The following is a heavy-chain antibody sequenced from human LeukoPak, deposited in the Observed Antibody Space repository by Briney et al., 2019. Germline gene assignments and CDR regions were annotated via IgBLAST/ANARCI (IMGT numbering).Heavy chain of an antibody. D-gene: IGHD3-22*01. CDR2: IYYSGST. CDR3: ARGLTQYDSSGYSYYFDY. J-gene: IGHJ4*02. Sequence: SETLSLTCTVSGGSISSGGYYWSWIRQHPGKALEWIGYIYYSGSTYYNPSLTSRVTISVDTYKNQFSLKLSSVTAADTAVYYCARGLTQYDSSGYSYYFDYWGQGTLVTVSS. V-gene: IGHV4-31*03. CDR1: GGSISSGGYY.